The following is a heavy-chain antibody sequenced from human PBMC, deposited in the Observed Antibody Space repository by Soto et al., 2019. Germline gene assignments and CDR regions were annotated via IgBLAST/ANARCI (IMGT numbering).Heavy chain of an antibody. D-gene: IGHD5-18*01. CDR2: IYSGGST. Sequence: EVQLVESGGGLVQPGGSLRLSCAASGVTVSSNYMSWVRQAPGKGLEWVSVIYSGGSTYYADSVKGRFTISRDNSKNTMDLQMNCRRAEDTAVYYCARHGYDYGGGYFDYWGQGTLVTVSS. V-gene: IGHV3-66*04. J-gene: IGHJ4*02. CDR3: ARHGYDYGGGYFDY. CDR1: GVTVSSNY.